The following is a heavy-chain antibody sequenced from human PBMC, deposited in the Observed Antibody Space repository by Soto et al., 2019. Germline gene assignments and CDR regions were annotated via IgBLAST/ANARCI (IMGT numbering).Heavy chain of an antibody. Sequence: QVQLVQSGPEVKKPGASVKVSCKTSGYTFTTYGISWVRQAPGQGLEWMGWISPYNGNTHYAPQFQGRVTMTTDTLTTTAYMELRTLRSDDRAIYFCARALSVAQYYYYMDVWGKGTMVTVSS. J-gene: IGHJ6*03. V-gene: IGHV1-18*01. D-gene: IGHD6-19*01. CDR2: ISPYNGNT. CDR1: GYTFTTYG. CDR3: ARALSVAQYYYYMDV.